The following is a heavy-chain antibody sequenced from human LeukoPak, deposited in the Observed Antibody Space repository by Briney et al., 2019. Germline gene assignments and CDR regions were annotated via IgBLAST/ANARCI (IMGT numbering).Heavy chain of an antibody. CDR1: GFAFSGYW. D-gene: IGHD5-12*01. Sequence: SGGSLRLSCAASGFAFSGYWMTWVRQAPGKGLEWVANINQDGGEKNYVDSVKGRFTISRDNAKNSLYLQMNSLRAEDTAIYYCAKWHVPYFDYWGQGTLVTVSS. J-gene: IGHJ4*02. V-gene: IGHV3-7*01. CDR3: AKWHVPYFDY. CDR2: INQDGGEK.